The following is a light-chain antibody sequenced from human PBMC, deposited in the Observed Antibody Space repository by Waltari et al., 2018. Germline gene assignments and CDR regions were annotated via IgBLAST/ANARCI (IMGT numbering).Light chain of an antibody. CDR1: QNVGTY. J-gene: IGKJ1*01. CDR2: HAS. V-gene: IGKV3-20*01. CDR3: QNHERLPGM. Sequence: SGRARQNVGTYLAGDQEKPGQAPRLLIYHASSRATGIPDRFSGSGSGTDFSLTISRLEPEDFAVYYCQNHERLPGMFGQGTNVEIK.